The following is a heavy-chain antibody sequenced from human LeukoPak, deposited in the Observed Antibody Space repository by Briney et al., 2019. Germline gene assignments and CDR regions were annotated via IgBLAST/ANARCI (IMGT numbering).Heavy chain of an antibody. CDR3: ATYYYASGSSD. J-gene: IGHJ4*02. CDR2: ISTHSTYT. V-gene: IGHV3-11*03. CDR1: GFSFSDYY. D-gene: IGHD3-10*01. Sequence: GGSLRLSCAASGFSFSDYYMSWIRQAPGKGLEWVSYISTHSTYTHYADSVRGRFTISRDNAKNSLYLQMNSLRAEDTAVYYCATYYYASGSSDWGQGTLVTVSS.